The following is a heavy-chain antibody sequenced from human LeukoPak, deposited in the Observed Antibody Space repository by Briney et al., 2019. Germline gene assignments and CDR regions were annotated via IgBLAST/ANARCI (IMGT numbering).Heavy chain of an antibody. CDR3: ARVGGYCSSTSCPPPDY. Sequence: PGGSLRLSCAASGFTFSSYNMNWVRQAPGKGLEWVSFICSSSTYIYYADSVRGRFTISRDNAKTSLYLQMNSLRAEDTAVYYCARVGGYCSSTSCPPPDYWGQGTLVTVSS. V-gene: IGHV3-21*01. J-gene: IGHJ4*02. D-gene: IGHD2-2*01. CDR1: GFTFSSYN. CDR2: ICSSSTYI.